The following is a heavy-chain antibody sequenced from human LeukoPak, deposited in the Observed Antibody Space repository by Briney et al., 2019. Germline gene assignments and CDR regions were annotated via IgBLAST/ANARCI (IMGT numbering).Heavy chain of an antibody. CDR2: ISGSGGST. Sequence: PGGSLRLSCAASGFTFSSYAMSWVRQAPGKGLEWVSAISGSGGSTYYADSVKGRFTISRDNSKNTLYLQMNSLRAEDTAVYYCAKDLGYSSGWYPLDYWGQGTLVTVSS. D-gene: IGHD6-19*01. V-gene: IGHV3-23*01. CDR1: GFTFSSYA. J-gene: IGHJ4*02. CDR3: AKDLGYSSGWYPLDY.